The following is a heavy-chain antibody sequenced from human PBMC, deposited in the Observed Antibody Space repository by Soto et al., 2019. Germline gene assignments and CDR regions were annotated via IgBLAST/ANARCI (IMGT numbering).Heavy chain of an antibody. CDR2: VTGGGETT. D-gene: IGHD6-19*01. CDR1: GFSFTSYS. Sequence: PGGSLSLSCQSSGFSFTSYSMSWVRRPPGRGLEWVSVVTGGGETTYYADSVKGRFTISRDNSKKTLFLEMRSLRGEDTAVYFCAKAQEASGLPYSYLDYWGPGTLVTVSS. CDR3: AKAQEASGLPYSYLDY. J-gene: IGHJ4*02. V-gene: IGHV3-23*01.